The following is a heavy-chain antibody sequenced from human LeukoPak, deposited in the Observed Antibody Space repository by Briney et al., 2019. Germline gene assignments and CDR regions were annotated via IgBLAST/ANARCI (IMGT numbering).Heavy chain of an antibody. J-gene: IGHJ6*02. D-gene: IGHD4-23*01. CDR2: ISWNSGSI. V-gene: IGHV3-9*01. CDR3: AKERGVVTRYYYYGMDV. Sequence: GGSLRLSCAASGFTFDDYAMHWVRHAPGKGLEWVSGISWNSGSIGYADSVKGRFTISRDNAKNSLYLQMNSLRAEDTALYYCAKERGVVTRYYYYGMDVWGQGTTVTVSS. CDR1: GFTFDDYA.